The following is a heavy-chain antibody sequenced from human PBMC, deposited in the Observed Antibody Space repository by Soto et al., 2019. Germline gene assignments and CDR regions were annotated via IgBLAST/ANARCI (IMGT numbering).Heavy chain of an antibody. CDR2: IYYGGIR. Sequence: EVQLVESGGGLVQPGGSLRLSCSASGFTVDSNYMSWVRQAPGKGLEWVSVIYYGGIRDYPDSLKGRFTISRDNSKNTLYLQMNSLRADDTAVYYCASGDSYGFDYWGQGTLVTVSS. D-gene: IGHD5-18*01. J-gene: IGHJ4*02. CDR3: ASGDSYGFDY. CDR1: GFTVDSNY. V-gene: IGHV3-66*01.